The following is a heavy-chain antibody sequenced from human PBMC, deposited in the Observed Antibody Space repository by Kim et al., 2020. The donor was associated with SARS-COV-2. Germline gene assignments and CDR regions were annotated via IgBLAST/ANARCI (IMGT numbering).Heavy chain of an antibody. CDR2: IRTNTGNP. CDR1: GYTFTGHA. J-gene: IGHJ5*02. V-gene: IGHV7-4-1*02. Sequence: ASVKVSCKASGYTFTGHAINWVRQAPGQGLEWMGWIRTNTGNPTYAQGFTGRFVFSLETSVSTAYLQISSLKAEDTAIYYCARAAGGATNLFDWFDPWGQGTLVTVSS. CDR3: ARAAGGATNLFDWFDP. D-gene: IGHD1-26*01.